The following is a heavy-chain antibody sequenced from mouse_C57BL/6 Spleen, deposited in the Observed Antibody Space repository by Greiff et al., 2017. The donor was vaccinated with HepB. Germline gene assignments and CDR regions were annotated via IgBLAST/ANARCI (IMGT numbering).Heavy chain of an antibody. Sequence: VQLQQPGAELVRPGSSVKLSCKASGYTFTSYWMDWVKQRPGQGLEWIGNIYPSDSETHYNQKFKDKATLTVDKSSSTAYMPLSSLTSEDSAVYYGAREDDGYYFDYWGQGTTLTVSS. CDR1: GYTFTSYW. J-gene: IGHJ2*01. CDR3: AREDDGYYFDY. CDR2: IYPSDSET. V-gene: IGHV1-61*01. D-gene: IGHD2-3*01.